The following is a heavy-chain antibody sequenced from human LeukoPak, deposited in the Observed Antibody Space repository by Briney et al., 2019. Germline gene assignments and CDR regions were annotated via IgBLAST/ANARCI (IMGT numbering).Heavy chain of an antibody. V-gene: IGHV3-21*01. Sequence: GGSLRLSCAASGFTFSSYWMSWVRQAPGKGLEWVSSISSSSSYIYYADSVKGRFTISRDNAKNSLYLQMNSLRAEDTAVYYCARAVASSFDYWGQGTLVTVSS. CDR3: ARAVASSFDY. D-gene: IGHD6-19*01. CDR1: GFTFSSYW. CDR2: ISSSSSYI. J-gene: IGHJ4*02.